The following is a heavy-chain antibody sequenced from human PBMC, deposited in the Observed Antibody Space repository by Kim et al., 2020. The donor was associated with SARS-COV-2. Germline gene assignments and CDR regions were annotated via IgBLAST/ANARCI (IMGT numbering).Heavy chain of an antibody. CDR3: ARDFGPDDYDSSGRTSY. CDR2: IYYSGST. CDR1: GGSISSSSYY. J-gene: IGHJ4*02. Sequence: SETLSLTCTVSGGSISSSSYYWGWIRQPPGKGLEWIGSIYYSGSTYYNPSLKSRVTISVDTSKNQFSLKLSSVTAADTAVYYCARDFGPDDYDSSGRTSYWGQGALVTVSS. D-gene: IGHD3-22*01. V-gene: IGHV4-39*07.